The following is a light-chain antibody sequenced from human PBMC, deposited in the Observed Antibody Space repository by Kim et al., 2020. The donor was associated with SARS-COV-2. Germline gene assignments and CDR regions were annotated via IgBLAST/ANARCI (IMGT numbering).Light chain of an antibody. CDR1: KLGDKY. CDR2: QEN. J-gene: IGLJ1*01. V-gene: IGLV3-1*01. Sequence: LGQTTCITYSGHKLGDKYVSWCQPKPCQSTVVVIYQENQRPSRIPERFSGSNSGNTGTLTIGGTQAMDAADYYCQAWDSSTHNYVFGAGTKVTGL. CDR3: QAWDSSTHNYV.